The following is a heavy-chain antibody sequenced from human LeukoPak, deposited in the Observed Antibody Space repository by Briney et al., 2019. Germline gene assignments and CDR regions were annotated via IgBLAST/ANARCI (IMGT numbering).Heavy chain of an antibody. CDR2: IYYSGST. D-gene: IGHD2-2*01. CDR3: AGGEVVVPATPHWFDP. V-gene: IGHV4-39*01. Sequence: SETLSLTCTVSGGSISSSSYYWGWIRQPPGKGLEWIGSIYYSGSTYYNPSLKSRVTISVDTSKNQFSLKLSSVTAADTAVYYCAGGEVVVPATPHWFDPWGQGTLVTVSS. J-gene: IGHJ5*02. CDR1: GGSISSSSYY.